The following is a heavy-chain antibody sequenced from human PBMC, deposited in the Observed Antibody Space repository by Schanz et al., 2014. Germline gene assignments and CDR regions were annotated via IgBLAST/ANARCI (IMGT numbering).Heavy chain of an antibody. D-gene: IGHD7-27*01. J-gene: IGHJ4*02. CDR2: INTNTGNP. Sequence: QVPLFPSGSELTRPGASVKVSCKASGYNFTTYTMNWVRQAPGQGLEWMGWINTNTGNPTYAQGFTGRFVFSLDTSVSTAYLQISFLKADDTAVFFCARGEANWGQYWGQGTLVTVSS. V-gene: IGHV7-4-1*02. CDR3: ARGEANWGQY. CDR1: GYNFTTYT.